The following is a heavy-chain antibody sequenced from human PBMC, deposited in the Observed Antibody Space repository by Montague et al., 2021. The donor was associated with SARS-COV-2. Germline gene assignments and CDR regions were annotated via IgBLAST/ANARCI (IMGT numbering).Heavy chain of an antibody. CDR1: GGSIINCSYY. J-gene: IGHJ4*02. V-gene: IGHV4-39*01. CDR3: ARCPFMITFGGVIARDDYFDY. D-gene: IGHD3-16*02. CDR2: IYYSGST. Sequence: SETLSLTCTVSGGSIINCSYYWRWIRQPPGKGLDWIGSIYYSGSTYYNPSLKIRVTISVYTSKNQFSLKLSSVTAADTSVYYCARCPFMITFGGVIARDDYFDYWGQGTLVTVSS.